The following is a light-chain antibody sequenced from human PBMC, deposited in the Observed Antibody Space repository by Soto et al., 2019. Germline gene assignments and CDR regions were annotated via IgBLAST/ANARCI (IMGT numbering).Light chain of an antibody. CDR3: QQYESSPPSYT. CDR2: GAS. J-gene: IGKJ2*01. Sequence: EIVMTQSPATLSVSPGERATLSCRASQSVSGNLAWYQQKPGQAPRLLIHGASRRATGIPDRFSGSGSGTDFTLTISRLEPEDFAVYYCQQYESSPPSYTFGQGTKLEIK. V-gene: IGKV3-20*01. CDR1: QSVSGN.